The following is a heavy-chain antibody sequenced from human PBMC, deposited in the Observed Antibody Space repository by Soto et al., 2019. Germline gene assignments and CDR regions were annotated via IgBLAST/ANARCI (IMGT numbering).Heavy chain of an antibody. CDR3: AHSDSSSWYVFDWFDP. V-gene: IGHV2-5*01. CDR1: GFSLSTSGVG. CDR2: IYWNDDK. J-gene: IGHJ5*02. D-gene: IGHD6-13*01. Sequence: SGPTLVNPTQTPTLTCTFSGFSLSTSGVGVGWIRQPPGKALEWLALIYWNDDKRYSPSLKSRLTITKDTSKNQVVLTMTNMDPVDTATYYCAHSDSSSWYVFDWFDPWGQGTLVTVSS.